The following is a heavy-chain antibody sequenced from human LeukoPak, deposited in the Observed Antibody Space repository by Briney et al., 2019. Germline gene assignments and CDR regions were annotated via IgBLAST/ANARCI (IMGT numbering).Heavy chain of an antibody. D-gene: IGHD3-9*01. Sequence: SETLSLTCTVSGDSITNTLYRWGWFRQPPGKGLEWIGCISYSGSTYFNPSLKSRVTVSLETSKNKFSLKLNSVTAADTAVYYCARTIQYFDWFFDFWGQGSLVPVSP. CDR3: ARTIQYFDWFFDF. CDR2: ISYSGST. J-gene: IGHJ4*02. V-gene: IGHV4-39*01. CDR1: GDSITNTLYR.